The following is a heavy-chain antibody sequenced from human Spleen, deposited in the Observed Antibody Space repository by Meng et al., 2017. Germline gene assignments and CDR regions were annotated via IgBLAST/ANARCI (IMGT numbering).Heavy chain of an antibody. V-gene: IGHV4-39*07. CDR3: ARAMGAYYDSSGYYPGEFDY. CDR1: GGSISSSSCY. D-gene: IGHD3-22*01. J-gene: IGHJ4*02. CDR2: IYYSGST. Sequence: SETLSLTCTVSGGSISSSSCYWGWIRQPPGKGLEWIGSIYYSGSTYYNPSLKSRVTISVDTSKNQFSLKLSSVTAADTAVYYCARAMGAYYDSSGYYPGEFDYWGQGTLVTVSS.